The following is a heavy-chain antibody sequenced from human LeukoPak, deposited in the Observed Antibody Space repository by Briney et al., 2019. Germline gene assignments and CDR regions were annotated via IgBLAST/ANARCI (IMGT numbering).Heavy chain of an antibody. Sequence: SSETLSLTCTVSGVSISSYTWSWIRQPPGKGLEWIGYIFYTGNTNYNPSYNTNYNTSLKSRVTISGDTSKKQFSLKLSSVTAADTAVYYCARAGPRRDGYNGDYWGQGTLVTVSS. CDR2: IFYTGNT. J-gene: IGHJ4*02. D-gene: IGHD5-24*01. CDR1: GVSISSYT. V-gene: IGHV4-59*01. CDR3: ARAGPRRDGYNGDY.